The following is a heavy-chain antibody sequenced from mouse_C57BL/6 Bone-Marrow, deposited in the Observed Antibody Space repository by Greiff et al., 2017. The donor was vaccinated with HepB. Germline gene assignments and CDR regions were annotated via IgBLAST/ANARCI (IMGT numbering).Heavy chain of an antibody. D-gene: IGHD5-1*01. CDR1: GFTFSSYA. Sequence: EVQLVESGGGLVKPGGSLKLSCAASGFTFSSYAMSWVRQTPEKRLEWVATISDGGSYTYYPDNVKGRFTISSDNAKNNLYLQMSHLKSEDTAMYYCARRSTPWYFDVWGTGTTVTVSS. V-gene: IGHV5-4*01. CDR2: ISDGGSYT. J-gene: IGHJ1*03. CDR3: ARRSTPWYFDV.